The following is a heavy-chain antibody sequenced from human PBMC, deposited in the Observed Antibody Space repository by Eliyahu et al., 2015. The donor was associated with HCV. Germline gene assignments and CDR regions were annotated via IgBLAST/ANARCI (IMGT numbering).Heavy chain of an antibody. D-gene: IGHD2-15*01. Sequence: EVHLVESGGVVLQPGGSLRLSCSTSGFTFTVYNMNWVRQPPGKGLEWVSLINWDGSRQYYAESVKGRFTISRDNSKGSLYLEMNSLTTNDSGLYFCARDSGHGSGHQYDFSDQWGPGTLVTVSS. V-gene: IGHV3-43*01. J-gene: IGHJ4*02. CDR2: INWDGSRQ. CDR3: ARDSGHGSGHQYDFSDQ. CDR1: GFTFTVYN.